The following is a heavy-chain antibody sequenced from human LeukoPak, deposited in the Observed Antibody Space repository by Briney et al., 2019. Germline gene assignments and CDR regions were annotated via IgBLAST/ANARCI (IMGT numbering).Heavy chain of an antibody. CDR1: GFTFSSYA. CDR3: ARDIKGLVVWYYYYYMDV. D-gene: IGHD2-15*01. CDR2: ISGSGGST. J-gene: IGHJ6*03. Sequence: PGGSLRLSCAASGFTFSSYAMSWVRQAPGKGLEWVSGISGSGGSTYYGDSVKGRFTISRDNSKNTLYLQMDSLRAEDTAVYYCARDIKGLVVWYYYYYMDVWGKGTTVTVSS. V-gene: IGHV3-23*01.